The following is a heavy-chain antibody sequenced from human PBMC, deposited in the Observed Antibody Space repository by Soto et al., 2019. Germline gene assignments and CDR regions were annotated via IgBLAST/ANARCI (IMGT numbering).Heavy chain of an antibody. V-gene: IGHV3-23*01. Sequence: GGSLRLSCAASGFTFSSYAMSWVRQAPGKGLEWVSAISGSGGSTYYADSVKGRFTISRDNSKNTLYLQMNSLRAEDTTVYCCAKCTTAMGATNFDYWGQGTLVTVSS. J-gene: IGHJ4*02. CDR2: ISGSGGST. CDR3: AKCTTAMGATNFDY. CDR1: GFTFSSYA. D-gene: IGHD1-26*01.